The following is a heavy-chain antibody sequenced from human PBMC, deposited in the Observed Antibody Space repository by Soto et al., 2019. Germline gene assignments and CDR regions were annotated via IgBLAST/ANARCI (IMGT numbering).Heavy chain of an antibody. CDR3: TRSYYYAYSLNAYDI. CDR1: GYSFNNYG. CDR2: ISADNGNT. J-gene: IGHJ3*02. D-gene: IGHD3-10*01. V-gene: IGHV1-18*01. Sequence: QVQLVQSGAEVKKPGASVKVSCKASGYSFNNYGITWVRQAPGQGHEWMGWISADNGNTNYAENLQGRVTMTTDTTXNTAYMERRSLRSDDTAVYYCTRSYYYAYSLNAYDIWGQGTMVTVSS.